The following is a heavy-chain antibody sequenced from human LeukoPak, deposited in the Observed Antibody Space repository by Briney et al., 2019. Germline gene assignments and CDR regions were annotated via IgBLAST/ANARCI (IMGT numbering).Heavy chain of an antibody. V-gene: IGHV4-39*01. CDR2: IYYSGST. Sequence: SETLSLTCTVSGGSISSSSYYSGWIRQPPGKGLEWIVSIYYSGSTYYNPSLKSRVTISVHTSKNQFSLKLSSVTAADTAVYYCARIRGYSGYESDYWGQGTLVTVSS. D-gene: IGHD5-12*01. CDR1: GGSISSSSYY. J-gene: IGHJ4*02. CDR3: ARIRGYSGYESDY.